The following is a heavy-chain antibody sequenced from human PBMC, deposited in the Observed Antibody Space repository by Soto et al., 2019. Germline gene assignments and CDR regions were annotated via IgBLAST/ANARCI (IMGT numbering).Heavy chain of an antibody. CDR3: ARLPDIVVVPAAPSWYYGMDV. V-gene: IGHV1-3*01. CDR2: INAGNGNT. J-gene: IGHJ6*02. Sequence: QVQLVQSGAEVKKPGASVKVSCKASGYTFTSYAMHWVRQAPGQRLEWMGWINAGNGNTKYSQKFQGRVTITRDTAASTAYMELGSLRSEDTAVYYCARLPDIVVVPAAPSWYYGMDVWGQGTTVTVSS. CDR1: GYTFTSYA. D-gene: IGHD2-2*01.